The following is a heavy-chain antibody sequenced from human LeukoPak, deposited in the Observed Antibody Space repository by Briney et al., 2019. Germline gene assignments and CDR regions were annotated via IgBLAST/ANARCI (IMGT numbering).Heavy chain of an antibody. CDR2: INAGNGNT. Sequence: ASVKVSCKASEYTFTSYAMHWVRQAPGQRLEWMGWINAGNGNTKYSQKFQGRVTITRDTSASTAYMELSSLRSEDTAVYYCARAPQGVYGMDVWGQGTTVTVSS. J-gene: IGHJ6*02. CDR1: EYTFTSYA. CDR3: ARAPQGVYGMDV. D-gene: IGHD3-16*01. V-gene: IGHV1-3*01.